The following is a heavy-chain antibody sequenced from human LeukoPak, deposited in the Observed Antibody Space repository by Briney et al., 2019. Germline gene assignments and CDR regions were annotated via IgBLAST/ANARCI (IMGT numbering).Heavy chain of an antibody. CDR1: GFTFSSYA. J-gene: IGHJ4*02. Sequence: GSLRLSCAASGFTFSSYAMSWVRQAPGKGLEWVSAISGSGGSTYYADSVKGRFTISRDNSKNTLYLQMNSLRAEDTAVYYCATSVGYSGYDYYWGQGTLVTVSS. CDR3: ATSVGYSGYDYY. CDR2: ISGSGGST. D-gene: IGHD5-12*01. V-gene: IGHV3-23*01.